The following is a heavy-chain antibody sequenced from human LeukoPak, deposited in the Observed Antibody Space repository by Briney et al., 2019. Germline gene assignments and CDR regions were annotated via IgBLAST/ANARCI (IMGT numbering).Heavy chain of an antibody. J-gene: IGHJ4*01. D-gene: IGHD3-10*01. CDR2: INPSGGRT. CDR3: ARDVGITVVRGTFDY. V-gene: IGHV1-46*01. CDR1: RFTFTSYY. Sequence: ASVKVSCKASRFTFTSYYMHWVRQAPGQGLEWIGIINPSGGRTRYAQRLQGRVTMTRDTSTSTVYMELSSLRSEDTAVYYCARDVGITVVRGTFDYWGQGTLVTVSS.